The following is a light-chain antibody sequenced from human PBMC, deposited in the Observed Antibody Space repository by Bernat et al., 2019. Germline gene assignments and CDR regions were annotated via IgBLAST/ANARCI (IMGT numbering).Light chain of an antibody. Sequence: QSALTQPASESGSPGQSITISCTGTSSDVSGYNYVSWYQQQPGKAPKLMIYDVSSRPSGVSNRFSGSKSGNTASLTISGLQAEDEADYYCTSYTTSSTLVFGTGTKVTVL. CDR2: DVS. V-gene: IGLV2-14*03. J-gene: IGLJ1*01. CDR1: SSDVSGYNY. CDR3: TSYTTSSTLV.